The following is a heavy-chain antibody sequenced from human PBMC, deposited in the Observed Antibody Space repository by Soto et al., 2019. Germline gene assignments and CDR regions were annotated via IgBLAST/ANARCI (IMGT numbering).Heavy chain of an antibody. J-gene: IGHJ6*02. CDR3: ARDGQQQAPYALDV. V-gene: IGHV3-33*01. Sequence: QVQLVESGGGVVQPGRSLRLSCAASGFTFNHNAMHWVRQAAGKGLEWVAQIWYDGSEKYYTDSVKGRFTISRDNFKNTVFLQMDSLRGEDTAVYYCARDGQQQAPYALDVWGQGTTVIVSS. D-gene: IGHD6-13*01. CDR1: GFTFNHNA. CDR2: IWYDGSEK.